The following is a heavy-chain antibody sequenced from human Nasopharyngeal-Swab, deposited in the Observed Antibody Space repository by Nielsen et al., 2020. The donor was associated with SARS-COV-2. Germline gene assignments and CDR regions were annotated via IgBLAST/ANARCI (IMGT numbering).Heavy chain of an antibody. Sequence: GGSLRLSCAASGLSFSEFWMYWVRQAPGKGLEWVASINKDGSEKYYGDSVRGRFTTSRDNAENSLSLQMNSLRGEDTAVYYCARDRGYYAFDYWGQGTLVTASS. CDR1: GLSFSEFW. V-gene: IGHV3-7*01. CDR3: ARDRGYYAFDY. CDR2: INKDGSEK. D-gene: IGHD5-12*01. J-gene: IGHJ4*02.